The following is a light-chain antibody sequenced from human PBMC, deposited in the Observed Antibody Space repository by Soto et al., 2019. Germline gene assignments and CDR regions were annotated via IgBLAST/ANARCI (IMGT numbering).Light chain of an antibody. V-gene: IGKV3-20*01. CDR1: QSVSNNY. CDR3: QQYGSSGT. CDR2: GAS. J-gene: IGKJ1*01. Sequence: IVLTQSPGTLSLSPGGRATLFCRASQSVSNNYLAWYQQKPGQAPRLLIYGASNRATGIPDRFSGIGSGTDFTLSISRLEPEDFAVYYCQQYGSSGTFGQGTKVDIK.